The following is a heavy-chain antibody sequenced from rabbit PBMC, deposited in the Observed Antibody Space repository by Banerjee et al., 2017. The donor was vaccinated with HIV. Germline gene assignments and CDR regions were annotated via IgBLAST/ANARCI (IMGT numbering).Heavy chain of an antibody. Sequence: QEPVVESGGGLVQPGGSLKLSCKASGFDFSSYGVSWVRQAPGKGLEWIGTIGADSSGSTYYASWAKGRFTISKTSSTTVTLQMTSLTAADTATYFCARGDPSGNSYVYDFNLWGPGTLVTVS. CDR1: GFDFSSYG. CDR3: ARGDPSGNSYVYDFNL. CDR2: IGADSSGST. J-gene: IGHJ4*01. V-gene: IGHV1S45*01. D-gene: IGHD6-1*01.